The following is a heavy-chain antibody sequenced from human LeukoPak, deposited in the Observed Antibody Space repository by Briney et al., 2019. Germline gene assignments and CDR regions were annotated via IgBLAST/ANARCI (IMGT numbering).Heavy chain of an antibody. CDR3: AKDTPVAGHGGY. J-gene: IGHJ4*02. CDR1: GFTFRSYA. D-gene: IGHD6-19*01. CDR2: ISGSGGST. Sequence: GGSLRLSCAASGFTFRSYAMSWVRQAPGKGVEWVSAISGSGGSTYYADSVKGRFTSARDNSKNTLYLQMNSLRAEDAAVYYSAKDTPVAGHGGYWGQGTLVTVSS. V-gene: IGHV3-23*01.